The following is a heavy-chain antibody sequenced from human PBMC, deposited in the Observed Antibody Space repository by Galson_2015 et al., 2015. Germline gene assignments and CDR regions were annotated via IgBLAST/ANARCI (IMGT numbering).Heavy chain of an antibody. V-gene: IGHV3-49*03. CDR2: IRSKAYSGTT. CDR1: GFTFDDYT. J-gene: IGHJ5*02. Sequence: SLRLSCAASGFTFDDYTMSWFRQAPGKGLEWVGFIRSKAYSGTTEYAASVKGRFTISRDDPKSIAYLQMNSLKIEDTAVYYCTRGGAGGSYFRFDPWGQGTLVTVSS. D-gene: IGHD1-26*01. CDR3: TRGGAGGSYFRFDP.